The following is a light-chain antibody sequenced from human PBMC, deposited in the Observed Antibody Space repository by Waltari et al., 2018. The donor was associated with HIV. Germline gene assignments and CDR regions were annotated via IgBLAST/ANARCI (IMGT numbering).Light chain of an antibody. CDR3: ESYTSTSVWV. J-gene: IGLJ3*02. V-gene: IGLV2-14*03. CDR2: GVS. Sequence: QSALTQPASVSGSPGQSITISCTGSSNDVGGYNYVSWYQQHPRKAPRLMIYGVSTRPSGVSDRFSGSKSGDTASLTISGLQPEDEADYYCESYTSTSVWVFGGGTRLTVL. CDR1: SNDVGGYNY.